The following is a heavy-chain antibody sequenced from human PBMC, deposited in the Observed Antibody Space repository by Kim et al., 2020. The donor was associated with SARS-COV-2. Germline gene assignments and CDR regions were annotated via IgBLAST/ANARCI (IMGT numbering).Heavy chain of an antibody. CDR2: ITYDGSNK. D-gene: IGHD3-10*01. CDR3: ARVPALRARSIIAYFDY. J-gene: IGHJ4*02. V-gene: IGHV3-30*04. CDR1: GFTFSSYA. Sequence: GGSLRLSCAASGFTFSSYAMHWVRQAPGKGLEWVSVITYDGSNKYYVDSVKGRFTISRDNSKNTLYLQMNSLRAEDTAVDYCARVPALRARSIIAYFDYWGQGTLVTVSS.